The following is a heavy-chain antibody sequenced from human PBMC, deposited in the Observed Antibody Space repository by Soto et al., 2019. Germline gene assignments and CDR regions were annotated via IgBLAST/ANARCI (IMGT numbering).Heavy chain of an antibody. CDR2: ITASGGTT. D-gene: IGHD1-7*01. J-gene: IGHJ3*02. Sequence: LRLSCTASGFTFSSYSMSWVRQAPGKGLEWVSHITASGGTTYYADSVKGRFTISRDSSRNTLYLQMNSLRAEDTALYYCAKCMQVNWNYDAFHIWGQGTMVTVSS. CDR3: AKCMQVNWNYDAFHI. V-gene: IGHV3-23*01. CDR1: GFTFSSYS.